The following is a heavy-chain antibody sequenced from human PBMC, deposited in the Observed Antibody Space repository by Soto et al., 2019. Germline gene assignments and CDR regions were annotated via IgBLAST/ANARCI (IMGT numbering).Heavy chain of an antibody. CDR2: ISGSGGST. Sequence: PGGSLRLSCAASGFTFSSYAMSWVRQAPGKGLEWVSAISGSGGSTYYADSVKGRFTISRDNSKNTLYLQMNSLRAEDTAVYYCAKEAATGCSGCSCYLLHAFDIWGQGTMVTVSS. V-gene: IGHV3-23*01. D-gene: IGHD2-15*01. CDR1: GFTFSSYA. CDR3: AKEAATGCSGCSCYLLHAFDI. J-gene: IGHJ3*02.